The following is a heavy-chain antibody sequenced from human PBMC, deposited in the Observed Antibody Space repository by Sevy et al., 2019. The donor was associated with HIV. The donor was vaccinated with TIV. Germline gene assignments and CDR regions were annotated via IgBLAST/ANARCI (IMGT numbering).Heavy chain of an antibody. CDR2: LSFGCGKI. J-gene: IGHJ4*02. CDR1: GFAFYDYS. Sequence: GGSLRLSCAASGFAFYDYSMSWIRQAPGKGLEWVATLSFGCGKINYADSVKGRFTLSRGNSKNSFYLEMDKLRVEDTALYYCAREGCTRPNDYWGQGTRVTVSS. D-gene: IGHD2-8*01. CDR3: AREGCTRPNDY. V-gene: IGHV3-23*01.